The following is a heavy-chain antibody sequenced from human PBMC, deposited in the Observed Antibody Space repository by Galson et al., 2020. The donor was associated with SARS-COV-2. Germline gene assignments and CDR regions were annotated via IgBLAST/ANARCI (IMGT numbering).Heavy chain of an antibody. V-gene: IGHV3-23*01. J-gene: IGHJ2*01. Sequence: GESLKISCAASGLTLSSYAMSWVRQAPGKGLEWVSGISGSGDNTYYADSVNGRFTISRDNSKNTLYVQMNSLRAEDTAVYYCAKEQGDSYWNFDLWGRGTLVTVPS. CDR1: GLTLSSYA. CDR3: AKEQGDSYWNFDL. D-gene: IGHD2-21*02. CDR2: ISGSGDNT.